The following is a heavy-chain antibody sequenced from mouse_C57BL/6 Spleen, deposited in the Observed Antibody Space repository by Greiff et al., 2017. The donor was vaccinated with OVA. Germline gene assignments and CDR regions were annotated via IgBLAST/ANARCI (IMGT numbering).Heavy chain of an antibody. J-gene: IGHJ4*01. CDR3: ARGTRGYAMDY. V-gene: IGHV3-6*01. Sequence: DVQLQESGPGLVKPSQSLSLTCSVTGYSITSGYYWNWIRQFPGNKLEWMGYISYDGSNNYNPSLKNRISITRDTSKNQFFLKLNSVTTEDTATYYCARGTRGYAMDYWGQGTSVTVSS. CDR2: ISYDGSN. CDR1: GYSITSGYY.